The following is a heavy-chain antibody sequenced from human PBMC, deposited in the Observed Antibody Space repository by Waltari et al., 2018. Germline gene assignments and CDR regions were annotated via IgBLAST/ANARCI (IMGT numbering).Heavy chain of an antibody. D-gene: IGHD5-18*01. J-gene: IGHJ4*02. CDR2: IYTSGST. CDR1: GGSISSGSYY. Sequence: QVQLQESGPGLVKPSQTLSLTCTVSGGSISSGSYYWSWIRQPAGKGLEWIWRIYTSGSTNYNPSLKSRVTISVDTSKNQFSLKLSSVTAADTAVYYCARDDGYSYGSVDYWGQGTLVTVSS. CDR3: ARDDGYSYGSVDY. V-gene: IGHV4-61*02.